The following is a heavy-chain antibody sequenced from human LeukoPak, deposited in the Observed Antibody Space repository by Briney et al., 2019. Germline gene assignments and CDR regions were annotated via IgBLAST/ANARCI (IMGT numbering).Heavy chain of an antibody. CDR3: ARWGEGSATGH. CDR2: ITSYSSYK. Sequence: GGSLRLSCAASGFSFSGYAMNWVRQAPGKGLEWVSSITSYSSYKSYADSVKGRFTISRDNAKNSLFLEMNSLTAEDTAVYYCARWGEGSATGHWGQGTLVIVSS. J-gene: IGHJ4*02. CDR1: GFSFSGYA. V-gene: IGHV3-21*01. D-gene: IGHD2-15*01.